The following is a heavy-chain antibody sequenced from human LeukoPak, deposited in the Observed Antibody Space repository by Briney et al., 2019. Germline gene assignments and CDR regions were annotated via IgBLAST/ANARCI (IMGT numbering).Heavy chain of an antibody. J-gene: IGHJ4*02. CDR2: IYYSGST. Sequence: SETLSLTCTVSGGSISSGDYYWSWIRQPPGTGLEWIGYIYYSGSTYYNPSLKSRVTISVDTSKNQFSLKLSSVTAADTAVYYCARDGTLRKRTAFDYWGQGTLVTVSS. CDR3: ARDGTLRKRTAFDY. D-gene: IGHD1-1*01. V-gene: IGHV4-30-4*01. CDR1: GGSISSGDYY.